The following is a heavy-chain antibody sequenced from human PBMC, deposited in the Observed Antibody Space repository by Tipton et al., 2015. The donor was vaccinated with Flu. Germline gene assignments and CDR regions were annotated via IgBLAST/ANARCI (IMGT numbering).Heavy chain of an antibody. Sequence: TLSLTCTVSGGSISSGSYYWSWIRQPAGKGLEWIGRIYTSGSTNYNPSLKSRVTILVDTSKNQFSLKLSSVTAADTAVYYCARDYGGHIYYWGQGTLVTVSS. CDR2: IYTSGST. J-gene: IGHJ4*02. V-gene: IGHV4-61*02. CDR1: GGSISSGSYY. CDR3: ARDYGGHIYY. D-gene: IGHD2-21*01.